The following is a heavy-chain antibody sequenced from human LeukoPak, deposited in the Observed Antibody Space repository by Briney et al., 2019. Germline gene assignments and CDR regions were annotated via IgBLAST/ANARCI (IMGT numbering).Heavy chain of an antibody. J-gene: IGHJ6*02. Sequence: ASVTVSCTASGYIFSDHYIIWVRQAPGQGLEWMGRINPTSGDTNSAQKFQGRVTMTRDTSVSTAYMELSRLRSDDTAVYYCARLLGSLDVWGQGTMVTVSS. D-gene: IGHD3-16*01. V-gene: IGHV1-2*06. CDR3: ARLLGSLDV. CDR2: INPTSGDT. CDR1: GYIFSDHY.